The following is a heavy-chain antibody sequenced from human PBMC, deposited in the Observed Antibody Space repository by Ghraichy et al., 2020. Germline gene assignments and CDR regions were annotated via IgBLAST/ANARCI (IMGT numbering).Heavy chain of an antibody. J-gene: IGHJ4*02. Sequence: SETLSLTCAVYNGSFSGHYWSWIRQPPGKGLEWIGEINDSGSTNYNPSLKSRVTMSVDTSKRQFSLNLSSVTAADTAVYYCARGRDYYDFWRGYYSSDYWGQGDLVIVSS. D-gene: IGHD3-3*01. CDR1: NGSFSGHY. V-gene: IGHV4-34*01. CDR2: INDSGST. CDR3: ARGRDYYDFWRGYYSSDY.